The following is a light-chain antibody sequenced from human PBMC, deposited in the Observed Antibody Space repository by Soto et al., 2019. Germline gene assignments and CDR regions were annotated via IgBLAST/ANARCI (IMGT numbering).Light chain of an antibody. V-gene: IGLV3-9*01. Sequence: SYELTQPLSVSVALGQTARITCGGNNIGSKNVHWYQQKPGQATVLVIYRDSNRPSGIPERFSGSNSGNTATLTINRAQVGDEADYYCQVWDSSTVFGGGTKLTVL. CDR3: QVWDSSTV. CDR2: RDS. CDR1: NIGSKN. J-gene: IGLJ2*01.